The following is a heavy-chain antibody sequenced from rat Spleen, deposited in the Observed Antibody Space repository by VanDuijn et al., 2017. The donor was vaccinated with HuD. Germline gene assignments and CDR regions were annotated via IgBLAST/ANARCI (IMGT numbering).Heavy chain of an antibody. Sequence: EVQLVDSGGGLVEPGRSLKLSCAASGFTFSDYNMAWVRQAPKKGLEWVATISYDGSGTYYRDSVKGRFTISRDNAKNTLYLQMDSLRSEDTATYYCARPNYGYPFAYWGQGTLVTVSS. V-gene: IGHV5-7*01. J-gene: IGHJ3*01. CDR1: GFTFSDYN. CDR2: ISYDGSGT. D-gene: IGHD1-11*01. CDR3: ARPNYGYPFAY.